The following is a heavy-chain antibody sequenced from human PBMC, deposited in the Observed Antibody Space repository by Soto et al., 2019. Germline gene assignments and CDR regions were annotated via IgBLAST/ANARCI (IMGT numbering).Heavy chain of an antibody. CDR1: RGTFSTYT. V-gene: IGHV1-69*02. J-gene: IGHJ3*01. CDR2: IIPMLTVT. Sequence: QVHLEQSGAEVKKPGSSVKVSCKAARGTFSTYTLIWVRQAPGQGLEWMGRIIPMLTVTNSAQKFQGRVTLTAHKSTSTAFMELTSLTSDDTAVYYCSIGSWSAETFDVWGQGTMVTVSS. D-gene: IGHD2-2*01. CDR3: SIGSWSAETFDV.